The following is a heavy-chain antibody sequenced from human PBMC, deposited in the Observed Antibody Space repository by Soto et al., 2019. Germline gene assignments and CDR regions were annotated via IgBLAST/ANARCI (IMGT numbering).Heavy chain of an antibody. CDR1: GGTFNNFA. V-gene: IGHV1-69*01. J-gene: IGHJ6*02. CDR2: IMPVFHTT. CDR3: ATATISPVSATLYHYGMDV. Sequence: QVQLVQSGAEVKKPGSSVKVSCQASGGTFNNFAFTWVRQAPGQGLEWLGGIMPVFHTTNIAQTFQDRITVTADDFTTTVYMAMTSLRYDDTAVYYCATATISPVSATLYHYGMDVWGQGTTFTVAS. D-gene: IGHD6-25*01.